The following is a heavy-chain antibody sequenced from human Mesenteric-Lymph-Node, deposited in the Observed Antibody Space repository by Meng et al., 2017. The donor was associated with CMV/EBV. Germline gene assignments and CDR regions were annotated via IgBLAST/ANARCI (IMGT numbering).Heavy chain of an antibody. J-gene: IGHJ4*02. CDR1: GDSISKSTYY. CDR2: VHHSGTT. D-gene: IGHD3-22*01. V-gene: IGHV4-39*01. CDR3: ARRGNYDSDYSEY. Sequence: QWQLQDSGPGLVKPSETLSPSFIDSGDSISKSTYYWTWIRQPPGKGREWIGSVHHSGTTYYNPSLKGRLTISVDTSANLFSLRLTTVTAADTATYCCARRGNYDSDYSEYWGQGTLVTVSS.